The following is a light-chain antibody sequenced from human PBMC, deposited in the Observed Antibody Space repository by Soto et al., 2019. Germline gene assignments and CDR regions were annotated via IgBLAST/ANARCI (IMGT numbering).Light chain of an antibody. CDR3: AAWDDSLNGLV. Sequence: QSALTQPASVSGSPGQSITISCTGTSSDVGSYNLVSWYQQHPGKAPKLMIYEGNKRPLGVSNRFSGSKSGTSASLAISGLQSEDEADYYCAAWDDSLNGLVFGTGTKVTVL. CDR2: EGN. V-gene: IGLV2-14*02. J-gene: IGLJ1*01. CDR1: SSDVGSYNL.